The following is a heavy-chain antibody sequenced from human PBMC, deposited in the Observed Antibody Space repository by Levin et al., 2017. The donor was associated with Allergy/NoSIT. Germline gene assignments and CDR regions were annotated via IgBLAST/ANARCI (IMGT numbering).Heavy chain of an antibody. V-gene: IGHV5-51*01. CDR3: ARLFAGQQKGGDGDYEALYFHH. D-gene: IGHD4-17*01. J-gene: IGHJ1*01. CDR2: IYPGDSDT. Sequence: KVSCKVSGYSFTSYWIGWVRQMPGKGLEWMGGIYPGDSDTRYSPSFQGQVTISADKSISTAYLQWSSLRASDTAMYYCARLFAGQQKGGDGDYEALYFHHWGQGTLVTVAS. CDR1: GYSFTSYW.